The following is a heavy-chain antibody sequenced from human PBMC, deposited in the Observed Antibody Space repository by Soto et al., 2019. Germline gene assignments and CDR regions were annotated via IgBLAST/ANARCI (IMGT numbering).Heavy chain of an antibody. CDR1: GGSISSSY. V-gene: IGHV4-59*08. D-gene: IGHD6-13*01. J-gene: IGHJ3*02. CDR2: IYYSGST. Sequence: PSETLSLTCTVSGGSISSSYWSWIRQPPGKGLEWIGYIYYSGSTNYNPSHKSQVTISVATYKNQFSLKLSSMTAADTAVYYCAGAIAAAGTSAFDIWGQGTMVT. CDR3: AGAIAAAGTSAFDI.